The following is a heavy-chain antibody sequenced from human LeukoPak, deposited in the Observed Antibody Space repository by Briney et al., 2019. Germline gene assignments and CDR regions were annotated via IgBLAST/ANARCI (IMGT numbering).Heavy chain of an antibody. D-gene: IGHD5-12*01. CDR2: FDPEDGET. V-gene: IGHV1-24*01. CDR1: GYTLNELS. CDR3: ATTLSGYDPIDY. Sequence: VASVKVSCKVSGYTLNELSMHWVRQAPGKGLEWMGGFDPEDGETIYAQKFQGRVTMTEDTSTDTAYMELSSLRSEDTAVYYCATTLSGYDPIDYWGQGTLVTVSS. J-gene: IGHJ4*02.